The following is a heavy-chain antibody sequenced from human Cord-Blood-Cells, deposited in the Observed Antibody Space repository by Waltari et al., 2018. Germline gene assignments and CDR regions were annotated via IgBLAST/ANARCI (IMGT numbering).Heavy chain of an antibody. CDR3: AKALFDIVVVPAAILAFDI. J-gene: IGHJ3*02. V-gene: IGHV3-23*01. D-gene: IGHD2-2*02. CDR2: ISGSGGST. Sequence: EVQLLESGGGLVQPGGSLRLSCAASGFTFSSYAMSWVRQAPGKGLEWVSAISGSGGSTYYADSVKGRFTISRDNSKNTLYLQMNSLIAEDTAVYYCAKALFDIVVVPAAILAFDIWGQGTMVTVSS. CDR1: GFTFSSYA.